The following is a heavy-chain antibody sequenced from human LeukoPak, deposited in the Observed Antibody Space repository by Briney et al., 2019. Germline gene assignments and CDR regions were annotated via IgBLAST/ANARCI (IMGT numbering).Heavy chain of an antibody. D-gene: IGHD2-2*01. CDR3: ARYCSSTSPIDAFDI. V-gene: IGHV4-34*01. CDR1: GGSFSGYY. CDR2: INHIGSP. Sequence: PSEILSLTCAVYGGSFSGYYWSWLRQPPGKGREWVGEINHIGSPNYNPSLNSRVTISVDTSKNQFSLKLSSVTAADTAVYYCARYCSSTSPIDAFDIWGQGTMVTVSS. J-gene: IGHJ3*02.